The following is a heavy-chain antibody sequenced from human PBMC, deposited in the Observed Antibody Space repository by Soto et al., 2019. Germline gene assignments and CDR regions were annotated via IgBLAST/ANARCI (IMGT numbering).Heavy chain of an antibody. CDR3: AKDQDGGGGDFSYYYGMDV. J-gene: IGHJ6*02. Sequence: EVQLLESGGGLVQPGGSLRLSCAASGFTFSSYAMSWVRQAPGMGLEWVSAISGSGGSTYYADSVKGRFTISRDNSKNTLYLQMNSLRAEDTAVYYCAKDQDGGGGDFSYYYGMDVWGQGTTVTVSS. CDR1: GFTFSSYA. D-gene: IGHD2-21*02. V-gene: IGHV3-23*01. CDR2: ISGSGGST.